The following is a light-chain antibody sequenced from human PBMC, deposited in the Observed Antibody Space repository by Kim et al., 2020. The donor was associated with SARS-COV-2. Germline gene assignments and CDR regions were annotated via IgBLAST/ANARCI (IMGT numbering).Light chain of an antibody. Sequence: SLSPGERATLSCRASQSVSNYLAWYQHKPGQAPRLLISDTSNRATGIPARFSGSGSGTDFTLTISNVEPEDFAVYYCQQRVNWPLTFGGGTKLEIK. V-gene: IGKV3-11*01. CDR3: QQRVNWPLT. CDR1: QSVSNY. J-gene: IGKJ4*01. CDR2: DTS.